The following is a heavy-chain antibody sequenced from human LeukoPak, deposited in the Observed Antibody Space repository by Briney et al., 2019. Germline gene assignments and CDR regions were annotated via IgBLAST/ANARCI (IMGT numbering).Heavy chain of an antibody. CDR1: GGSISSGSYY. CDR2: IYTSGST. V-gene: IGHV4-61*02. J-gene: IGHJ5*02. D-gene: IGHD6-13*01. Sequence: PSQTLSLTCSVSGGSISSGSYYWSWIRQPAGKGLEWIGRIYTSGSTNYNPSLKSRVTISVDTSKNQFSLKLSSVTAADTAVYYCARVHLAAAGTNWFDPWGQGTLVTVSS. CDR3: ARVHLAAAGTNWFDP.